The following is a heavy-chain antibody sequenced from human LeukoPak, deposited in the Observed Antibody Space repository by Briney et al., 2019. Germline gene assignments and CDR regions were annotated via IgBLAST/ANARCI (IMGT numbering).Heavy chain of an antibody. D-gene: IGHD3-22*01. Sequence: GGSLRLSCAASGFTFSSYAMSWVRQAPGKGLEWVSAISGSGGSTYYADSVKGRFTISRDNSKNTLYLQMNSLRAEDTAVYYCAFTSGYYYEYYFDYWGQGTLVTVSS. CDR1: GFTFSSYA. J-gene: IGHJ4*02. CDR3: AFTSGYYYEYYFDY. CDR2: ISGSGGST. V-gene: IGHV3-23*01.